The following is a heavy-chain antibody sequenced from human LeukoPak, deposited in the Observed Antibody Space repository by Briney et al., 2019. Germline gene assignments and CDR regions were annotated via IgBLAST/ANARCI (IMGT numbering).Heavy chain of an antibody. D-gene: IGHD5-12*01. Sequence: PSETLSLTCTVSDGSISSSSYYWGWIRQPPGKGLEWIGSIYYSGSTYYNPSLKSRVTISVDTSKNQFSLKLSSVTAADTAVYYCARRFGYAEQFDYWGQGTLVTVSS. J-gene: IGHJ4*02. CDR3: ARRFGYAEQFDY. V-gene: IGHV4-39*01. CDR2: IYYSGST. CDR1: DGSISSSSYY.